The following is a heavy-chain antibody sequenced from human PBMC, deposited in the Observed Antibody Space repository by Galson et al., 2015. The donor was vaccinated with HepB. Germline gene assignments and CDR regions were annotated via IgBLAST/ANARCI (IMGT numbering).Heavy chain of an antibody. CDR3: ARVGTGVYGEATVFDY. CDR2: INPNSGGT. Sequence: SVKVSCKASGYTFTGYYMHWVRQAPGQGLEWMGWINPNSGGTNYAQKFQGRVTMTRDTSISTAYMELSRLRSDDTAVYYCARVGTGVYGEATVFDYWGQGILVTVSS. D-gene: IGHD7-27*01. J-gene: IGHJ4*02. CDR1: GYTFTGYY. V-gene: IGHV1-2*02.